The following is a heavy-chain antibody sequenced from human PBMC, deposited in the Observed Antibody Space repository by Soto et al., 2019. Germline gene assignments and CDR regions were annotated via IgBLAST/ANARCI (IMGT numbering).Heavy chain of an antibody. J-gene: IGHJ6*02. CDR3: AKDGRPLSGYEEVADLTYYYYGMDV. D-gene: IGHD5-12*01. CDR2: ISGSGGST. V-gene: IGHV3-23*01. CDR1: GFTFSSYA. Sequence: HPGGSLRLSCAASGFTFSSYAMSWVRQAPGKGLEWVSAISGSGGSTYYADSVKGRFTISRDNSKNTLYLQMNSLRAEDTAVYYCAKDGRPLSGYEEVADLTYYYYGMDVWGQGTTVTVSS.